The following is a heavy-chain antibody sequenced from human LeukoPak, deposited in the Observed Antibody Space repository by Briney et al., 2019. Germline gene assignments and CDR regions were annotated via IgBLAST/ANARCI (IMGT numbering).Heavy chain of an antibody. CDR3: ARAIGKATTYYYYYYMDV. V-gene: IGHV1-8*01. Sequence: ASVKVSCKASGYTFTSYDINWVRQATGQGLEWMGWMNPNSVNTGYAQKFQGRVTMTRNTSISTAYMELSSLRSEDTAVYYCARAIGKATTYYYYYYMDVWGKGTTVTVSS. J-gene: IGHJ6*03. CDR1: GYTFTSYD. D-gene: IGHD1-1*01. CDR2: MNPNSVNT.